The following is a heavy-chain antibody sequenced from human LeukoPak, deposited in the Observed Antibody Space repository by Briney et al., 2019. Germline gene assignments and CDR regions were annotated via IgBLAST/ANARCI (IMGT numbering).Heavy chain of an antibody. CDR3: AKDARRTNGWYFFDY. D-gene: IGHD6-19*01. Sequence: PGGSLRLSCAASGFAFSSLAMGCVRQAPGKGLEWGSVISDSGSITYYADSVKGRFTISRDNSKNTLFLQMNSLGAEDTAVYYCAKDARRTNGWYFFDYWGQGTLVTVSS. CDR2: ISDSGSIT. V-gene: IGHV3-23*01. J-gene: IGHJ4*02. CDR1: GFAFSSLA.